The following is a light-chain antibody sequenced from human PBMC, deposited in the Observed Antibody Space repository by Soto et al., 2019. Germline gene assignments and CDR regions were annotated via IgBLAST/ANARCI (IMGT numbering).Light chain of an antibody. CDR1: QSVSSN. J-gene: IGKJ4*01. Sequence: EIVMTQSPATLSVSPGDRATLSCRASQSVSSNLAWYQQKPGQPPRVLIYGASTRATGIPARFSGSGSGTEFTLTISSLQSEDFAVYYCQHYTIWPPTFGGGTKVEIK. CDR3: QHYTIWPPT. CDR2: GAS. V-gene: IGKV3-15*01.